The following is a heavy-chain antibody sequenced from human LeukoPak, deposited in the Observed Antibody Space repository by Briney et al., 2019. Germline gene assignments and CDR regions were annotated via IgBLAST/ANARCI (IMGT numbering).Heavy chain of an antibody. V-gene: IGHV3-30*03. CDR1: GFTFSSYG. D-gene: IGHD5-18*01. CDR2: ISYDGSNK. Sequence: GGSLRLSCAASGFTFSSYGMSWVRQAPGKGLEWVAVISYDGSNKYYADSVKGRFTISRDNSKNTLYLQMNSLRAEDTAVYYCATSRGYSYGPYYFDYWGQGTLVTVSS. CDR3: ATSRGYSYGPYYFDY. J-gene: IGHJ4*02.